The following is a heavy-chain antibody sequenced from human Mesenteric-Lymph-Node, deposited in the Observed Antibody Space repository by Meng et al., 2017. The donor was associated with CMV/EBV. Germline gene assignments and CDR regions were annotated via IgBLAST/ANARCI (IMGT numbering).Heavy chain of an antibody. V-gene: IGHV3-21*01. CDR1: GFTFSRYW. D-gene: IGHD3-22*01. CDR3: ARDYDSNGYQFDY. J-gene: IGHJ4*02. CDR2: ISSSSSYI. Sequence: GGSLRLSCAASGFTFSRYWMHWVRQAPGKGLEWVSSISSSSSYIYYADSVKGRFTISRDNAKNSLYLQMNSLRAEDTAVYHCARDYDSNGYQFDYWGQGTLVTVSS.